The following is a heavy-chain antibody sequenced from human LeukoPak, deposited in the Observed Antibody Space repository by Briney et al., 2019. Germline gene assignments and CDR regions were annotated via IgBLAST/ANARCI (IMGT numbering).Heavy chain of an antibody. D-gene: IGHD3-3*01. V-gene: IGHV3-30-3*01. CDR3: GREVPIFGVLTPDV. CDR1: EFTFSSFA. J-gene: IGHJ6*02. CDR2: ISYDGNSK. Sequence: PGGSLRLSCAASEFTFSSFALHWVRQAPGKGLEWVAVISYDGNSKYYTDSVKGRFTISRDNSKNTLYLQMNSLRSEDTAVYYCGREVPIFGVLTPDVWGQGTTVTVSS.